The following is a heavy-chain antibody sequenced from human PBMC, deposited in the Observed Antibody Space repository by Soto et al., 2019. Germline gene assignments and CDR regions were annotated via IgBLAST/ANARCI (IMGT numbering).Heavy chain of an antibody. V-gene: IGHV3-23*01. CDR2: ISGSGGTP. CDR1: CFTFSSSS. CDR3: AMGLAAAGPLDY. Sequence: SLRLSFDASCFTFSSSSMSWVRQAPGRGLEWFSTISGSGGTPYYADSVKGRFTISRDNSKNTLYLVLNSLRAEDTAVYYCAMGLAAAGPLDYWGQGTLVTVSS. J-gene: IGHJ4*02. D-gene: IGHD6-13*01.